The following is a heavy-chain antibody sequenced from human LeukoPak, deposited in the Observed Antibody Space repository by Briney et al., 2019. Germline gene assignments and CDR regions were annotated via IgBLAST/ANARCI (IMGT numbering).Heavy chain of an antibody. CDR2: ITGDGSDI. V-gene: IGHV3-74*01. CDR3: ARDAYTTTSNWLDP. D-gene: IGHD4-17*01. J-gene: IGHJ5*02. CDR1: GFTLNKYW. Sequence: PGGSLRLSCEASGFTLNKYWMHWVRQAPGKGRLWVSRITGDGSDIAYADSVQGRFTVSKDDAKNTLFLQMTSLRVKDTAIYYCARDAYTTTSNWLDPWGQGTLVTVSS.